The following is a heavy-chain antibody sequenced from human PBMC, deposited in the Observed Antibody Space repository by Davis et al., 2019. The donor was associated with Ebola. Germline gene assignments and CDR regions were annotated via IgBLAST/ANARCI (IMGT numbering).Heavy chain of an antibody. Sequence: GESLKIPCAASGFTFDDYAMHWVRQAPGKGLEWVSLISRDGGSTYYADSVKGRFTISRDNSKNSLYLQMNSLRTEDTALYYCAKGDILTGYYNFYYYGMDVWGQGTTVTVSS. CDR2: ISRDGGST. CDR3: AKGDILTGYYNFYYYGMDV. V-gene: IGHV3-43*02. J-gene: IGHJ6*02. D-gene: IGHD3-9*01. CDR1: GFTFDDYA.